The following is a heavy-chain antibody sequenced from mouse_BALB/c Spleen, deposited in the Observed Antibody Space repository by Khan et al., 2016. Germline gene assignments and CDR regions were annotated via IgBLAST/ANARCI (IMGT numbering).Heavy chain of an antibody. J-gene: IGHJ3*01. CDR2: ISNGGGST. CDR1: GCTFSSYT. Sequence: EVELVQSGRGLVQPGGSLKLSCAASGCTFSSYTMSWVRQTPEKRLEWVAYISNGGGSTYYPDSVKSRVTISRDTAKNTLYLKMSDLKSEHPALYYCARHDQYVFAC. V-gene: IGHV5-12-2*01. CDR3: ARHDQYVFAC. D-gene: IGHD2-10*02.